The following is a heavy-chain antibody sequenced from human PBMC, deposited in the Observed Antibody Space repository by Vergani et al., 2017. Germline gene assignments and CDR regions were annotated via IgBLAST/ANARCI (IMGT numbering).Heavy chain of an antibody. Sequence: QVQLVQSGAEVKKPGSSVKVSCKASGGTFSSYAISWVRQAPGQGLEWMGRIIPILGIANYAQEFQGRVTITADKSTSTAYMELSSLRAEDTAVYYCARGNYGVSDYWGQGTLVTVSS. J-gene: IGHJ4*02. CDR3: ARGNYGVSDY. D-gene: IGHD3-10*01. V-gene: IGHV1-69*04. CDR2: IIPILGIA. CDR1: GGTFSSYA.